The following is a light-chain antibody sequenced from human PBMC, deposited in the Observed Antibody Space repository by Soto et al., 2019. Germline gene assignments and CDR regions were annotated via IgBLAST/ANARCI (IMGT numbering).Light chain of an antibody. Sequence: QSALTQPRSVSGSPGQSVTISCTGTSTDVGGYNYVSWYQQHLGKVPKLMLYDVSKRPSGVPDRFSGSKSGNTASLTISGLQAEDEADYYCCSYAGRDTLYVFGRGTKVTVL. J-gene: IGLJ1*01. CDR1: STDVGGYNY. V-gene: IGLV2-11*01. CDR3: CSYAGRDTLYV. CDR2: DVS.